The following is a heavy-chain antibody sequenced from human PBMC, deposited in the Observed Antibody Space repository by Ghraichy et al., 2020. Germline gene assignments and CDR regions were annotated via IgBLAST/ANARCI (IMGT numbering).Heavy chain of an antibody. V-gene: IGHV3-23*01. CDR3: AKDQGQQLVHFQTDY. CDR2: ISGSGGST. Sequence: GGSLRLSCAASGFTFSSYAMSWVRQAPGKGLEWVSAISGSGGSTYYADSVKGRFTISRDNSKNTLYLQMNSLRAEDTAVYYCAKDQGQQLVHFQTDYWGQGTLVTVSS. J-gene: IGHJ4*02. CDR1: GFTFSSYA. D-gene: IGHD6-13*01.